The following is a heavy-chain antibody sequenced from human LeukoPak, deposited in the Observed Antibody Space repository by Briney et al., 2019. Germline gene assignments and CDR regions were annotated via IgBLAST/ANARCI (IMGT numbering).Heavy chain of an antibody. CDR3: ARLNRGYYYGSGTARYNWFDP. D-gene: IGHD3-10*01. CDR2: INHSGSS. Sequence: SETLSLTCAVYGGSFTNYYWSWIRQPPGKGLEWIGEINHSGSSKYNPSLKSRVTISIDTSKNQLSLKLSSVTAADTAVYYCARLNRGYYYGSGTARYNWFDPWGQGTLVTVSS. CDR1: GGSFTNYY. J-gene: IGHJ5*02. V-gene: IGHV4-34*01.